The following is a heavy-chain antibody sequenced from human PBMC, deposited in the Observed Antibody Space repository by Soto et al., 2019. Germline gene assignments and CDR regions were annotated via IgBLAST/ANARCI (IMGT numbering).Heavy chain of an antibody. J-gene: IGHJ6*02. CDR2: LYSRGST. CDR3: ARRNWGLELPFYCYYGMDV. V-gene: IGHV4-39*01. D-gene: IGHD3-16*01. CDR1: GGSISSGSYY. Sequence: QVQLQESGPGLVKPSETLSLTCTVSGGSISSGSYYWGWIRQPPGKGLEWIGSLYSRGSTYYNPSRESRVNISVDTSKNQFSLRLRSVTHADTAVYYCARRNWGLELPFYCYYGMDVWGQGTTVTVSS.